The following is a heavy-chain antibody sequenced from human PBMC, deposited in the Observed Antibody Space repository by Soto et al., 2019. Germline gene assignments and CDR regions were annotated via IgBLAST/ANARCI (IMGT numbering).Heavy chain of an antibody. CDR3: AKRYDFWSGRWYGLGV. Sequence: QVLLEESGPGLVRPSGTLSLTCSVSGASINSANWWVWVRQPPGKGLEWIGEIYHIGSTTYNPSLKSRATISVDKSKNQFSLIVTSVTAADTAVYYCAKRYDFWSGRWYGLGVCGQGTTVTVSS. J-gene: IGHJ6*02. CDR1: GASINSANW. V-gene: IGHV4-4*02. CDR2: IYHIGST. D-gene: IGHD3-3*01.